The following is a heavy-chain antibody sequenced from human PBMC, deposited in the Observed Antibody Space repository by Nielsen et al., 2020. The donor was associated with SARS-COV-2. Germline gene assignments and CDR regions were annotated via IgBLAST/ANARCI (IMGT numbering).Heavy chain of an antibody. D-gene: IGHD3-3*01. J-gene: IGHJ4*02. CDR1: GYTFTSYG. V-gene: IGHV1-18*01. CDR3: VRDGAQFGVGADY. CDR2: ISAYNGNT. Sequence: ASVKVSCKASGYTFTSYGISWVRQAPGQGLEWMGWISAYNGNTNYAQKLQGRVTMTTNTYTSTDYMALRSLRSDDTAVNYCVRDGAQFGVGADYWGQGTLVTV.